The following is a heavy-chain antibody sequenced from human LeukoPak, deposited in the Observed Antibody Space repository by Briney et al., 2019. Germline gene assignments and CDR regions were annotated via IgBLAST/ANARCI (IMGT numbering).Heavy chain of an antibody. J-gene: IGHJ3*02. V-gene: IGHV4-59*01. D-gene: IGHD1-26*01. CDR1: GGSFSGYY. CDR2: IYYSGIS. CDR3: ARAGRWEGRPHAFDI. Sequence: SETLSLTCAVYGGSFSGYYWSWIRQPPGKGLEWIGYIYYSGISNYNPSLTSGVTISVDTSKNHFSLKLTSVTAADTAVYYCARAGRWEGRPHAFDIWGQGTMVTVSS.